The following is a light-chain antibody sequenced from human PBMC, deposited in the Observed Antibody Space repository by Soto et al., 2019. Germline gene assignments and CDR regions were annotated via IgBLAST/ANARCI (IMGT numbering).Light chain of an antibody. CDR1: QSISNY. J-gene: IGKJ5*01. Sequence: DIQMTQTPSSLSASVGDRVTITCRASQSISNYLNWYQQKPGKAPKLLIYAASSFQSGVPSRFSGSGSGTDFTLTISSLQPEDFATYYCQQTYVTPLTFGQGTRLEI. CDR3: QQTYVTPLT. CDR2: AAS. V-gene: IGKV1-39*01.